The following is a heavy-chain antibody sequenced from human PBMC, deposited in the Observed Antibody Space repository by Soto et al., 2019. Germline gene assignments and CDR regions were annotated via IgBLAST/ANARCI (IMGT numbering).Heavy chain of an antibody. CDR2: INSDGGST. CDR3: VRTSLVVAAATREDY. V-gene: IGHV3-74*01. Sequence: EVQLVESGGGLVQPGGSLSPSCAASGFTFSSYWMHWVPQAPGKGRVWVSRINSDGGSTSYADSVKGRFTISRDNAKNTLYLQMNSLRAEDTAVYYCVRTSLVVAAATREDYWGQGTLVTVSS. D-gene: IGHD2-15*01. J-gene: IGHJ4*02. CDR1: GFTFSSYW.